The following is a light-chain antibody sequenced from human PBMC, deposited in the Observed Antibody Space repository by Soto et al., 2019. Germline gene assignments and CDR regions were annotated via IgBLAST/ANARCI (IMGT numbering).Light chain of an antibody. CDR1: QSVISY. V-gene: IGKV3-11*01. CDR2: DAS. Sequence: IVLKLSPSTVPSSRSARGTRCFMASQSVISYLAWYQQKPGHAPRLLIYDASNRATGIPARFSGSRSGTDFTLTISSRVHAEYAVYYCQQRYNNSTWTFGQGTKVDI. J-gene: IGKJ1*01. CDR3: QQRYNNSTWT.